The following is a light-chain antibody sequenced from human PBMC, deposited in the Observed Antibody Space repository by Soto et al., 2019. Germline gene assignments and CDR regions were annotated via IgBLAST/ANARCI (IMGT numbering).Light chain of an antibody. V-gene: IGKV1-6*01. CDR2: AAS. J-gene: IGKJ4*01. CDR3: LQDYNYLLT. Sequence: IQLTQSPSSLSASVGDRVTITCRASQDIRSALGWYQQKPGKVPKLLIYAASTLQSGVPSRFSGSRSGTDFTLTISSLQPEDFATYYCLQDYNYLLTFGGGTKVDIK. CDR1: QDIRSA.